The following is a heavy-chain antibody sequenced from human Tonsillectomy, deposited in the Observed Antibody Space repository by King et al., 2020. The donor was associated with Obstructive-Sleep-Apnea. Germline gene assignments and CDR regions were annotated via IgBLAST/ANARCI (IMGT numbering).Heavy chain of an antibody. V-gene: IGHV3-21*01. CDR3: ARDGGKLFDY. CDR2: ISSSSSYI. CDR1: GFTFSSYN. Sequence: VQLVESGGGVVKPGGSLRLSCAASGFTFSSYNMNWVRQAPGKGLEWVSSISSSSSYIYYADSVKGRLTISRDNAKNSLYLQMNSLRAEDTAVYYCARDGGKLFDYWGQGTLVTVSS. J-gene: IGHJ4*02. D-gene: IGHD3-16*01.